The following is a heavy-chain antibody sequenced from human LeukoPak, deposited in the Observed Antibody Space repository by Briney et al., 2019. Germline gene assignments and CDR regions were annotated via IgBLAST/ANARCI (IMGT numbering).Heavy chain of an antibody. CDR2: IFYSGST. CDR1: SGSISTSNYY. CDR3: ARGSVRGEFDP. Sequence: SETLSLTCTVSSGSISTSNYYWGWVRQPPGKALEWIGNIFYSGSTYYSPSLKSRVTISLDTSRNQFSLKLNSVTAADTAVYSCARGSVRGEFDPWGQGTLVTVSS. D-gene: IGHD3-10*01. V-gene: IGHV4-39*07. J-gene: IGHJ5*02.